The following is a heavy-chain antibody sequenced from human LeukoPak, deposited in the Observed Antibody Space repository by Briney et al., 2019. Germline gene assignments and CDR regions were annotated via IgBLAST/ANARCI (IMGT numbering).Heavy chain of an antibody. CDR2: MNPNSGNT. CDR3: ARFVWFGELYLFDY. V-gene: IGHV1-8*01. Sequence: ASVKVSCKASGYTFTSYDINWVRQATGQGLEWMGWMNPNSGNTGYAQKFQGRVTMTRNTSISTAYMELSSLRSEDTAVYYCARFVWFGELYLFDYWGQGTLVTVSS. CDR1: GYTFTSYD. D-gene: IGHD3-10*01. J-gene: IGHJ4*02.